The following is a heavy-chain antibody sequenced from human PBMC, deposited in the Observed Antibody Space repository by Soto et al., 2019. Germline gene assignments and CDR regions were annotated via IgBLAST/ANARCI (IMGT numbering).Heavy chain of an antibody. V-gene: IGHV3-11*01. CDR1: GFNFSDYY. D-gene: IGHD6-19*01. Sequence: GGSLRLSCAASGFNFSDYYMSWVRQAPGKGLEWVSYISSSERIRYYADSVGGRFTISRDNAKNSLYLQMNSLRVEDTAVYYCAKSSGWYGVFDFWAQRTLVTVSS. J-gene: IGHJ4*02. CDR3: AKSSGWYGVFDF. CDR2: ISSSERIR.